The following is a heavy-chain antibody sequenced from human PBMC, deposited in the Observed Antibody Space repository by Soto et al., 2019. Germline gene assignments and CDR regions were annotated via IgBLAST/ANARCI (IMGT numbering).Heavy chain of an antibody. J-gene: IGHJ4*02. Sequence: EVQLLESGGGLVQPGGSLRLSCAASGFTFSSYAMSWVRQAPGKGLEWVSAISGSGGSTYYADSVKGRFTISRDNSKNTLYLQMNSLRAEDTAVYYCAKGGLARYSSSWLDYWGQGTLVTVPS. D-gene: IGHD6-13*01. CDR1: GFTFSSYA. CDR3: AKGGLARYSSSWLDY. CDR2: ISGSGGST. V-gene: IGHV3-23*01.